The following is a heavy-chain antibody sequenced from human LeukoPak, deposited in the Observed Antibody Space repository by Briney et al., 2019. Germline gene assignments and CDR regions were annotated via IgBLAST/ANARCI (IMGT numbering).Heavy chain of an antibody. CDR1: GYTFTSYG. J-gene: IGHJ3*02. CDR3: ATPKYYYDGSGYPGDSFDI. D-gene: IGHD3-22*01. CDR2: ISAYNGNT. V-gene: IGHV1-18*01. Sequence: ASVKVSCKASGYTFTSYGISWVRQAPGQGLEWMGWISAYNGNTNYAQKLQGRVTMTTDTSTSTAYMELRSLRSDDTAVYYCATPKYYYDGSGYPGDSFDIWGQGTMVTVSS.